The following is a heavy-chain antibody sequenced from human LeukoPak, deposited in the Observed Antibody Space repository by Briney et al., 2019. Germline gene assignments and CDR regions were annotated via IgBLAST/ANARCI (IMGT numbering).Heavy chain of an antibody. D-gene: IGHD1-26*01. Sequence: SETLSLTCTVSGGSISSSSYYWGWLRQPPGKGLEWIATIYYSGTTYYNPSLKSRVTISVDTSKNQFSLNLSSVTAADTAVYYCARQWELQTRWFDPWGQGTLVTVSS. V-gene: IGHV4-39*01. CDR2: IYYSGTT. CDR1: GGSISSSSYY. CDR3: ARQWELQTRWFDP. J-gene: IGHJ5*02.